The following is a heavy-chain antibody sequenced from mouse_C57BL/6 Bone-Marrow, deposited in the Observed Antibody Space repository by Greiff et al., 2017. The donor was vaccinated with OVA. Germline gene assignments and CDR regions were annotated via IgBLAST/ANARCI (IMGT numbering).Heavy chain of an antibody. CDR2: INPYNGGT. Sequence: EVQLQQSGPVLVKPGASVKMSCKASGYTFTDYYMNWVKQSHGKSLEWIGVINPYNGGTSYNQKFKGKATLTVDKSSSTAYMELNSLTSEDSAVYYCARGDYDHFAYWGQGTLVTVSA. CDR1: GYTFTDYY. CDR3: ARGDYDHFAY. V-gene: IGHV1-19*01. D-gene: IGHD2-4*01. J-gene: IGHJ3*01.